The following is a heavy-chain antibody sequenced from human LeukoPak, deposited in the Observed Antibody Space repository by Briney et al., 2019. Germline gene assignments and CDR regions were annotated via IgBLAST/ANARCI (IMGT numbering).Heavy chain of an antibody. D-gene: IGHD2-2*01. CDR1: GFTFSSYA. J-gene: IGHJ6*04. CDR2: ISYDGSNK. V-gene: IGHV3-30*04. CDR3: ARGGGVPAASYFYAMDV. Sequence: GKSLRLSCAASGFTFSSYAMHWVRQAPGKGLEWEAVISYDGSNKHYADSVKGRFTISRDDSKSTLYLQMNSLRPEDTAVYYRARGGGVPAASYFYAMDVWGKGTTVTVSS.